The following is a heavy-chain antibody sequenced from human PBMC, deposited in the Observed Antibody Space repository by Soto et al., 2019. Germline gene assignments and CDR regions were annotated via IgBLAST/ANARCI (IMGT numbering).Heavy chain of an antibody. CDR1: GGTFSSYA. CDR2: IIPIFGTA. Sequence: SVKVSCKASGGTFSSYAISWVRQAPGQGLEWMGGIIPIFGTANYAQKFQGQVTISADKSITTAYLYWSTLKASDTAIYYCARSSGIILGEFDPWGQGTLVTVSS. J-gene: IGHJ5*02. D-gene: IGHD3-22*01. V-gene: IGHV1-69*06. CDR3: ARSSGIILGEFDP.